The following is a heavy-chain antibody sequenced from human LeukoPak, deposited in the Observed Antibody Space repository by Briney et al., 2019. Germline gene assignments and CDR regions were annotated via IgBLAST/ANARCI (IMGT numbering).Heavy chain of an antibody. J-gene: IGHJ4*02. V-gene: IGHV4-34*01. Sequence: SETLSLTCAVYGGSFSGYYWSWIRQPPGKGLEWIGEINHSGSTNYNPSLKSRVTISVDTSKNQFSLKLSSVTAADTAVYYCARGPGPYDSSGYWYDYWGQGTLVTVSS. D-gene: IGHD3-22*01. CDR1: GGSFSGYY. CDR3: ARGPGPYDSSGYWYDY. CDR2: INHSGST.